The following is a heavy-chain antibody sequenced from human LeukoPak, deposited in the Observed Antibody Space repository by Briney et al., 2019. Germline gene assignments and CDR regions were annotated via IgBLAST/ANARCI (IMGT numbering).Heavy chain of an antibody. CDR1: GFTFNTYT. CDR2: ISSSGSTI. V-gene: IGHV3-48*04. Sequence: GGSLRLSCAASGFTFNTYTMNWVRQAPGEGREWVSYISSSGSTIYYADSVKGRFTICRDNAKNSLYLQMNSLRAEDTAVYYCARRRYNWNAIDYWGQGTLVTVSS. D-gene: IGHD1-20*01. J-gene: IGHJ4*02. CDR3: ARRRYNWNAIDY.